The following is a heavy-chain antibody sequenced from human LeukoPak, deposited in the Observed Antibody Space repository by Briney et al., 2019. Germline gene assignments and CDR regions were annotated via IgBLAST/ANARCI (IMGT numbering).Heavy chain of an antibody. Sequence: ASVKVSCKASGYTFTSYGISWVRQPPGQGLEWMGWISAYNGNTNYAQKLQGRVTMTTDTSTSTAYMELRSLRSDDTAVYYCARTPAVVVPAALGEDNWGQGTLVTVSS. V-gene: IGHV1-18*01. CDR3: ARTPAVVVPAALGEDN. D-gene: IGHD2-2*01. J-gene: IGHJ4*02. CDR1: GYTFTSYG. CDR2: ISAYNGNT.